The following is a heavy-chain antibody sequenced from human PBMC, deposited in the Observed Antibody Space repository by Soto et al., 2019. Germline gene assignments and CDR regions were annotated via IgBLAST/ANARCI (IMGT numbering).Heavy chain of an antibody. J-gene: IGHJ6*02. Sequence: QVQLVQSGAEVKKPGSSVKVSCKASGGTFSSYTISWVRQAPGQGLEWMGRIIPILGIANYAQKFQGRVMITADQSTSPAYRELRSLRSDDTAVYYCARGLKYDILTGYYYYYGMDVWGQGTTVTVSS. CDR1: GGTFSSYT. D-gene: IGHD3-9*01. V-gene: IGHV1-69*02. CDR2: IIPILGIA. CDR3: ARGLKYDILTGYYYYYGMDV.